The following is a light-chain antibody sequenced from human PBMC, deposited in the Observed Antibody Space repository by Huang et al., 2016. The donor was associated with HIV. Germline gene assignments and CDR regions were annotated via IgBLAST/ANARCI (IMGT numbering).Light chain of an antibody. CDR2: EVS. J-gene: IGKJ4*01. V-gene: IGKV2D-29*02. Sequence: DIVMTQTPLSLSVTPGQPASISCKSSPSLLHSDGETYLYWYLHKPGQSPQLLSYEVSTRFSGVPDRFSGSGSGTDFTLRISRVEAGDVGVYYCMQRTQRPLTFGGGTEVEIK. CDR3: MQRTQRPLT. CDR1: PSLLHSDGETY.